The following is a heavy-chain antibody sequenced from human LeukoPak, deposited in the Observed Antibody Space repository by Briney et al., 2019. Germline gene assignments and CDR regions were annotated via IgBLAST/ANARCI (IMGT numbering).Heavy chain of an antibody. V-gene: IGHV3-21*01. D-gene: IGHD1-26*01. Sequence: GGSLRLSCAASGFTFSSYSMNWVRQAPGKGLEWVSSISSSSSYIYYADSVKGRFTISRDNAKNTLYLQMNSLRAEDTAVYYCARDRIVGARDLFDYWGQGTLVTVSS. J-gene: IGHJ4*01. CDR3: ARDRIVGARDLFDY. CDR1: GFTFSSYS. CDR2: ISSSSSYI.